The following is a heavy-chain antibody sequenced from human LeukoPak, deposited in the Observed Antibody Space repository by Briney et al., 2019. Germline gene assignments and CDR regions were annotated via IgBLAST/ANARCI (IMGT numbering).Heavy chain of an antibody. V-gene: IGHV4-4*07. CDR3: ARGGDSSSWYYYYYMDV. D-gene: IGHD6-13*01. CDR2: IYTSGST. Sequence: SETPSLTCTVSGGSISSYYWSWIRQPAGKGLEWIGRIYTSGSTNYNPSLKSRVTISVDTSKNQFSLKLSSVTAADTAVYYCARGGDSSSWYYYYYMDVWGKGTTVTVSS. J-gene: IGHJ6*03. CDR1: GGSISSYY.